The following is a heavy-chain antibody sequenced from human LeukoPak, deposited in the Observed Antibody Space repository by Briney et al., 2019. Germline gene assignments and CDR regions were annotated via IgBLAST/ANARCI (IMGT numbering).Heavy chain of an antibody. CDR3: ARERYYDYVWGSYRYRALSYYFDY. V-gene: IGHV3-11*01. D-gene: IGHD3-16*02. CDR2: ISSSGSTI. Sequence: GGSLRLSCAASGFTFSDYYMSWIRQAPGKGLEWVSYISSSGSTIYYADSVKGRFTISRDNAKNSLYLQMNSLRAEDTAVYYCARERYYDYVWGSYRYRALSYYFDYWGQGTLVTVSS. J-gene: IGHJ4*02. CDR1: GFTFSDYY.